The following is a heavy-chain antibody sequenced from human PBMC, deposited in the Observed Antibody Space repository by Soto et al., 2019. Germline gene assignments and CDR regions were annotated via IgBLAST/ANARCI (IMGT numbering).Heavy chain of an antibody. J-gene: IGHJ4*02. CDR1: GGSFSNFG. CDR2: IVPVFGRP. CDR3: AREGSGYNF. Sequence: QVQLVQSGAELKKPGSSVKVSCKASGGSFSNFGISWVRQAPGQGLEWMGGIVPVFGRPNYAQRFRGTLTSTADQSTGTVYMELISLRADDTAVYYCAREGSGYNFWGQGTHVTVSS. D-gene: IGHD5-12*01. V-gene: IGHV1-69*01.